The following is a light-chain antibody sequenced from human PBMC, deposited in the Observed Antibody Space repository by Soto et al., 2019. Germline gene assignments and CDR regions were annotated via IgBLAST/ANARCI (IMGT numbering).Light chain of an antibody. Sequence: EIVLTQSPGTLSLSPGERATLSCRASQSVTSSYLAWYQQKPGQAPRLIIYGASSRATVIPDRFSGSGSGTDFTLTISSLQSEDFAVYYCQQYNNWLITFGQGTRLEIK. V-gene: IGKV3-20*01. CDR1: QSVTSSY. CDR3: QQYNNWLIT. J-gene: IGKJ5*01. CDR2: GAS.